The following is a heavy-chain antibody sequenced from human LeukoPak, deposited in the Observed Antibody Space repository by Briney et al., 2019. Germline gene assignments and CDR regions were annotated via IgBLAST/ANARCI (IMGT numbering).Heavy chain of an antibody. D-gene: IGHD3-10*01. Sequence: PGSSLRLSCAASGFSFDNYAMHWVRQAPAKGLEWVSGIAWYSGNTAFADSVKGRVTISRDNAETSLYLQMNSLTPEDTAFYFCAKDMNSYGSGSSYNPWGPFDSWGQGTLVTVSS. CDR1: GFSFDNYA. CDR2: IAWYSGNT. CDR3: AKDMNSYGSGSSYNPWGPFDS. J-gene: IGHJ4*02. V-gene: IGHV3-9*01.